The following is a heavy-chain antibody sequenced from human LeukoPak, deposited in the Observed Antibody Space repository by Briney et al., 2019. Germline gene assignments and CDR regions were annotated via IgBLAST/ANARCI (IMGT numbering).Heavy chain of an antibody. CDR3: ARNGWGSGSYWFY. CDR2: ISHSGST. CDR1: GASLSGYY. J-gene: IGHJ4*02. Sequence: SETLSLTCEVSGASLSGYYWSWIRQAPGKGLEWIGEISHSGSTNYNPSLKSRVTISAHTSKNQFALKLSSVIGADTAVYFCARNGWGSGSYWFYWGQGTLVTVSA. D-gene: IGHD3-10*01. V-gene: IGHV4-34*01.